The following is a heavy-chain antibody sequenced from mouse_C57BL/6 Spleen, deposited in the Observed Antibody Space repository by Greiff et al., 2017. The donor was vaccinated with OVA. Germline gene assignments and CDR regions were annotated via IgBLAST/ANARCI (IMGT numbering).Heavy chain of an antibody. Sequence: EVKLVESGGGLVQPGRSLRLSCATSGFTFSDYYMEWVRQAPGKGLEWIAASRNKANDYTTEYSSSVKGRFIVSRDTSQSILYLQMNALRAEDTAIYYCARDARGRFAYWGQGTLVTVSA. CDR3: ARDARGRFAY. J-gene: IGHJ3*01. V-gene: IGHV7-1*01. CDR2: SRNKANDYTT. CDR1: GFTFSDYY.